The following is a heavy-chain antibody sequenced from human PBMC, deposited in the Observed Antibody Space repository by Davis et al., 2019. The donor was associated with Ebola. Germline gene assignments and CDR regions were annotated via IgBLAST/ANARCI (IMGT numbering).Heavy chain of an antibody. D-gene: IGHD6-13*01. V-gene: IGHV2-70*11. CDR3: ARIRIAAAGTYAFDI. J-gene: IGHJ3*02. Sequence: SGPTLVKPTQTLTLTCTFSGFSLSTSGMCVSWIRQPPGKALEWLARIDWDDDKYYSTSLKTRLTISKDTSKNQVVLTMTNMDPVDTATYYCARIRIAAAGTYAFDIWGQGTMVTVSS. CDR2: IDWDDDK. CDR1: GFSLSTSGMC.